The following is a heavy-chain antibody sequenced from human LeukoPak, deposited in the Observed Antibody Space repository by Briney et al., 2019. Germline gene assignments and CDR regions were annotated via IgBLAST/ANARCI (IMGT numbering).Heavy chain of an antibody. CDR3: ARDLPYYNNSLYYYHMDV. D-gene: IGHD4-11*01. V-gene: IGHV4-59*01. J-gene: IGHJ6*03. CDR1: GGSISSYY. CDR2: IYYSGST. Sequence: SETLSLTCTVSGGSISSYYWSWIRQPPGKGLEWIGYIYYSGSTNYNPSLKSRVTISVDTSKNQFSLKLSSVTAADTAVYYCARDLPYYNNSLYYYHMDVWGKGTTVTVSS.